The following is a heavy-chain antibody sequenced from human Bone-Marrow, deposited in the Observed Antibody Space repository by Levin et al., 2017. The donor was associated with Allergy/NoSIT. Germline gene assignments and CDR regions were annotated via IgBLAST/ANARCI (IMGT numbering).Heavy chain of an antibody. V-gene: IGHV4-39*02. CDR3: ARVPALRFLDWFLDY. CDR2: VYFSGGT. D-gene: IGHD3-9*01. J-gene: IGHJ4*02. CDR1: GDSIISATYY. Sequence: PSETLSLTCTVSGDSIISATYYWGWVRQPPGKGLEWIGSVYFSGGTYLSPFLKSRVTMSVDTSRSHFSLNLSSVTAADTAVYYCARVPALRFLDWFLDYWGRGVLVTVSS.